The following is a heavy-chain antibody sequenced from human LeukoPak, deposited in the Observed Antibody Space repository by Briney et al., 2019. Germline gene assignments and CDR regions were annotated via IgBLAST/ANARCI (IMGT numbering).Heavy chain of an antibody. CDR1: GYGFTSYW. J-gene: IGHJ4*02. V-gene: IGHV5-51*01. CDR3: ARQKGEWELLRLRKTYYFDY. CDR2: IYPGDSDT. Sequence: GVSLQISCKGSGYGFTSYWIGWVRLMPGKGLEWMGIIYPGDSDTRYSPSFQGQVTISADKSISTAYLQWSSLKASDTAMYYCARQKGEWELLRLRKTYYFDYWGQGTLVTVSS. D-gene: IGHD1-26*01.